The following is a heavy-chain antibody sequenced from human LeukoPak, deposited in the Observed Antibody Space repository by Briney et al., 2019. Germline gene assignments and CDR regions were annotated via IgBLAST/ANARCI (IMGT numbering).Heavy chain of an antibody. V-gene: IGHV6-1*01. Sequence: SQTLSLICAISGDSVSSNSAAWNWIRQSPSRGLEWLGRTYYRSKWYNDYAASVKSRITINPDTSKNQFSLLLNSVTPEDTAVYKCASEVAGTWAFDIWGQGTMVTVSS. J-gene: IGHJ3*02. CDR3: ASEVAGTWAFDI. CDR2: TYYRSKWYN. D-gene: IGHD6-19*01. CDR1: GDSVSSNSAA.